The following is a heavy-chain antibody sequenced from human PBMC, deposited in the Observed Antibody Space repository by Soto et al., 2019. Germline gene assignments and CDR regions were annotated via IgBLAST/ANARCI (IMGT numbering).Heavy chain of an antibody. CDR2: TYYRSKWYN. Sequence: PSQTLSLTCAISGDSVSSNSAAWNWIRQSPSRGLEWLGRTYYRSKWYNDYAVSVKSRITINPDTSKNQFSLQLNSVTPEDTAVYYCARDLGSSSWYVSLAFDYWGQRTLVTVSS. CDR1: GDSVSSNSAA. J-gene: IGHJ4*02. V-gene: IGHV6-1*01. D-gene: IGHD6-13*01. CDR3: ARDLGSSSWYVSLAFDY.